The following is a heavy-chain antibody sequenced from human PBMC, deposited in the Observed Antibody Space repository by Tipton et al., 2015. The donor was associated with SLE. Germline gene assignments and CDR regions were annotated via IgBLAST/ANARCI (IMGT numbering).Heavy chain of an antibody. V-gene: IGHV4-38-2*02. J-gene: IGHJ6*02. CDR3: ARGSRGVGFDV. D-gene: IGHD3-10*01. CDR1: GHSISSGFY. CDR2: FYHRGTT. Sequence: TLSLTCSVSGHSISSGFYWGWIRQSPGKGLEWIGNFYHRGTTYYNPSLKSRVTISADTSKNHLSLNLYSVTAADTAVYYCARGSRGVGFDVWGHGTTVIVSS.